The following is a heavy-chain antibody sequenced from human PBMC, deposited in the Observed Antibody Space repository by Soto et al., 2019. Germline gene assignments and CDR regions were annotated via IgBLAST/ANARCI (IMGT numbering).Heavy chain of an antibody. J-gene: IGHJ6*02. V-gene: IGHV1-18*04. CDR3: AREHSELLPPRYYYYYGMDV. Sequence: ASVKVSCKASGYTFTTHGISWVRQAPGQGLEWMGWISPYNGKTTYAQKVQGRVTMTTDTSTSTAYMELRGLRADDTAVYYCAREHSELLPPRYYYYYGMDVWGQGTTVTVSS. CDR1: GYTFTTHG. D-gene: IGHD1-26*01. CDR2: ISPYNGKT.